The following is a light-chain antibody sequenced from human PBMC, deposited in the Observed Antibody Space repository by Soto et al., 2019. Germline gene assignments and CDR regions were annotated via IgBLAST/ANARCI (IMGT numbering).Light chain of an antibody. CDR3: QQYNSYRWT. Sequence: DIQMTQSPSTLAASVGDRVTITCRASQSISSWVAWYQQKPGKAPKLLIYDASSLKSGIPFRFSGSGSETEFTLTISSLQPDDFATYYCQQYNSYRWTFGQGTKVDI. CDR2: DAS. V-gene: IGKV1-5*01. CDR1: QSISSW. J-gene: IGKJ1*01.